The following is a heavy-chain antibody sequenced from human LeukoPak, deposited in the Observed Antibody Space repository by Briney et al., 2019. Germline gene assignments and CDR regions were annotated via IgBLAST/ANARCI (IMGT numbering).Heavy chain of an antibody. CDR1: GGSFSGYY. Sequence: SETLSLTCAVYGGSFSGYYWSWIRQPPGKGLEWIGEINHSGGTNYNPSLKSRVTISVDTSKNQFSLKLSSVTAADTAVYYCARGGGARLWSGYGVTYFDYWGQGTLVTVSS. D-gene: IGHD3-3*01. CDR3: ARGGGARLWSGYGVTYFDY. J-gene: IGHJ4*02. CDR2: INHSGGT. V-gene: IGHV4-34*01.